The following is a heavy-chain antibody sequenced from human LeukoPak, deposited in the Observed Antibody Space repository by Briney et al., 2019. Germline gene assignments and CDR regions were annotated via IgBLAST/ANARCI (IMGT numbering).Heavy chain of an antibody. J-gene: IGHJ4*02. CDR3: ARGTIAAAGYYYFDY. CDR2: INSDGSST. CDR1: GFTFSSYW. V-gene: IGHV3-74*01. Sequence: GGSLRLSCAASGFTFSSYWMHWVRQAPGKGLVWVSRINSDGSSTSYADSVKGRFTISRDNAKNSLYLQMNSLRAEDTAVYYCARGTIAAAGYYYFDYWGQGTQVTVSS. D-gene: IGHD6-13*01.